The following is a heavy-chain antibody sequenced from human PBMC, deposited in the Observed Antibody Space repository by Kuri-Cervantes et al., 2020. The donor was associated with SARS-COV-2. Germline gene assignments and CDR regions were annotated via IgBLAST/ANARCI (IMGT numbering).Heavy chain of an antibody. V-gene: IGHV3-15*01. CDR1: GFTFSTAW. CDR2: IKSKNNGGTA. D-gene: IGHD2-21*02. Sequence: LSLTCTASGFTFSTAWMTWVRQAPGRGPEWVGRIKSKNNGGTADYAAPVKGRFTISRDDSKNTMYLQMNSLKTEDSAVYYCTTDRGANWRGDCGWFDPWGQGTLVTVSS. CDR3: TTDRGANWRGDCGWFDP. J-gene: IGHJ5*02.